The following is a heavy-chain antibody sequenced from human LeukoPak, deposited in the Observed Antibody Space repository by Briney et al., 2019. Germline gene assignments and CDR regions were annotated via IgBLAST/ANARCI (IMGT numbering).Heavy chain of an antibody. Sequence: KTGGSLRLSCAASGFTFSSYWMHWVRQAPGRGLVWVSRISSDGSITSYADSVKGRFTISRDNAKNTLYLQMNSLRAGDTAVYYCARGSYFFDYWGQGTLVTVSS. J-gene: IGHJ4*02. CDR3: ARGSYFFDY. CDR1: GFTFSSYW. CDR2: ISSDGSIT. D-gene: IGHD1-26*01. V-gene: IGHV3-74*01.